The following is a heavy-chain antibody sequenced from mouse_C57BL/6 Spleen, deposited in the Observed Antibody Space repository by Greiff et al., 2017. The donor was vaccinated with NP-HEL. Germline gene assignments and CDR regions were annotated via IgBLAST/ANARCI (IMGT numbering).Heavy chain of an antibody. J-gene: IGHJ3*01. Sequence: VQLQQSGAELVRPGASVKLSCKASGYTFTDYYINWVKQRPGQGLEWIARIYPGSGNTYYNEKFKGKATLTAEKSSSTAYMQLSSLTSEDSAVYFCAREDSNYVRTWFAYWGQGTLVTVSA. V-gene: IGHV1-76*01. CDR2: IYPGSGNT. D-gene: IGHD2-5*01. CDR3: AREDSNYVRTWFAY. CDR1: GYTFTDYY.